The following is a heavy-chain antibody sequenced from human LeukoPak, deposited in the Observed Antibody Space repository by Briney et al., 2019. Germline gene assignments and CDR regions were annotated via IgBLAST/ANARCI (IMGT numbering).Heavy chain of an antibody. Sequence: SGGSLRLSCAASGFTFSSYAMHWVRQAPGKGLEWVAVISYDGSNRYYADSVKGRFTISRDDSKNTLYLQMNSLRAEDTAVYYCAREEYDSSGYGPRNWFDPWGQGTLVTVSS. J-gene: IGHJ5*02. CDR2: ISYDGSNR. CDR1: GFTFSSYA. CDR3: AREEYDSSGYGPRNWFDP. D-gene: IGHD3-22*01. V-gene: IGHV3-30-3*01.